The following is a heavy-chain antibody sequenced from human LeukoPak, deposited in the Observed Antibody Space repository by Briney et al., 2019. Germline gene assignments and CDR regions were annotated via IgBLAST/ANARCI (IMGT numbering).Heavy chain of an antibody. CDR1: GYSISSGYY. V-gene: IGHV4-38-2*02. Sequence: PSETLSLTCTVSGYSISSGYYWGWIRQPPGKGLEWIGSIYYSGSTYYNPSLKSRVTISVDTSKNQFSLKLSSVTAADTAVYYCARDSGARYDILTGYWTIFDYWGQGTLVTVSS. D-gene: IGHD3-9*01. J-gene: IGHJ4*02. CDR2: IYYSGST. CDR3: ARDSGARYDILTGYWTIFDY.